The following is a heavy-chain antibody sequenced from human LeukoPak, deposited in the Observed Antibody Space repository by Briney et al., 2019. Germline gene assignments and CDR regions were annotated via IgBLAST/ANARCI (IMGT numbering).Heavy chain of an antibody. V-gene: IGHV3-9*01. CDR2: IRWNSGSI. D-gene: IGHD4-17*01. CDR3: AKGIATVTPAAFDY. Sequence: SLTLSCAPSGFTFDNYATHWVRHAPGKGREWVTGIRWNSGSIGYADSVKARFTVSRDNAKTSLNLQMNSLRAEDTALYHCAKGIATVTPAAFDYWGQATLVTASS. J-gene: IGHJ4*02. CDR1: GFTFDNYA.